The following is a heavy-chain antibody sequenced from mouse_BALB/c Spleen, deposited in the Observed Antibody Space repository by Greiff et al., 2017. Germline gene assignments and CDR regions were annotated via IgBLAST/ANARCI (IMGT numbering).Heavy chain of an antibody. CDR3: VRSHYRYDDYAMDY. Sequence: QVQLKESGPGLVQPSQSLSITCTVSGFSLTSYGVHWVRQSPGKGLEWLGVIWSGGSTDYNAAFISRLSISKDNSKSQVFFKMNSLQADDTAIYYCVRSHYRYDDYAMDYWGQGTSVTVSS. CDR2: IWSGGST. CDR1: GFSLTSYG. J-gene: IGHJ4*01. D-gene: IGHD2-14*01. V-gene: IGHV2-2-2*01.